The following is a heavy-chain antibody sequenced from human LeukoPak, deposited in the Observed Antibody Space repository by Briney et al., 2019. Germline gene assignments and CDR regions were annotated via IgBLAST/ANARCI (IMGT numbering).Heavy chain of an antibody. Sequence: SETLSLTCAVYGGSFSGYYWSWIRQPPGKGLEWIGEINHSGSTNYNPSLKSRVTISVDTSKNQFSLKLSSVTAADTAVYYCARVTISMVRGVTRSYYYYYMDVWGKGTTVTVSS. D-gene: IGHD3-10*01. V-gene: IGHV4-34*01. CDR2: INHSGST. J-gene: IGHJ6*03. CDR3: ARVTISMVRGVTRSYYYYYMDV. CDR1: GGSFSGYY.